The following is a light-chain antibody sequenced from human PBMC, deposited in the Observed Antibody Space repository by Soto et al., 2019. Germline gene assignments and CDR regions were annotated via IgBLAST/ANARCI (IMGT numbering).Light chain of an antibody. CDR3: QQYYRPWT. CDR2: CAS. J-gene: IGKJ1*01. CDR1: QSVFYSSNNKNY. Sequence: DIVMTQSPDSLAVSLGERATINCKSSQSVFYSSNNKNYLAWYQQKPGQPPKLLIYCASTRESGVPDRFSGSGSGIDFTLTISSLQAEDVAVYYCQQYYRPWTFGQGTKVEIK. V-gene: IGKV4-1*01.